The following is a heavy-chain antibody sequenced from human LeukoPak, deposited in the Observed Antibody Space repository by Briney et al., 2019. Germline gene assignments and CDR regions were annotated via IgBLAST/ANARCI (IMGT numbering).Heavy chain of an antibody. CDR2: IYSGGST. D-gene: IGHD3-22*01. Sequence: PGGSLRLSCAASGFTVSSNYTSWVRQAPGKGLEWVSVIYSGGSTYCADSVKGRFTISRDNSKNTLYLQMNSLRAEDTAVYYCARDSGYYDSRAFDIWGQGTMVTVSS. J-gene: IGHJ3*02. V-gene: IGHV3-53*01. CDR3: ARDSGYYDSRAFDI. CDR1: GFTVSSNY.